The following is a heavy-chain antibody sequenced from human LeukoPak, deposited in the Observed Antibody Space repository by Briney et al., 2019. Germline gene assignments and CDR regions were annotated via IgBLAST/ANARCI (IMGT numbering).Heavy chain of an antibody. CDR3: ARGGRLRSITFDY. CDR2: INHSGST. J-gene: IGHJ4*02. D-gene: IGHD4-17*01. CDR1: GGSFSGYY. Sequence: SETLSLTCAVYGGSFSGYYWSWIRQPPGKGLEWIGEINHSGSTNCNPSLKSRVTISVDTSKNQFSLKLSSVTAADTAVYYCARGGRLRSITFDYWGQGTLVTVSS. V-gene: IGHV4-34*01.